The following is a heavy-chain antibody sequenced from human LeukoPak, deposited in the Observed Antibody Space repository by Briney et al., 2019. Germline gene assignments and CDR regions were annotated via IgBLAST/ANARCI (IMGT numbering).Heavy chain of an antibody. V-gene: IGHV4-34*01. CDR2: INHSGST. J-gene: IGHJ6*02. CDR3: ARDNSGSYIDV. CDR1: GFTFSSFG. Sequence: GSLRLSCAASGFTFSSFGMNWVRQPPGKGLEWIGEINHSGSTNYNPSLKSRVTISVDTSKNQFSLKLSSVTAADTAVYYCARDNSGSYIDVWGQGTMVTVSS. D-gene: IGHD1-26*01.